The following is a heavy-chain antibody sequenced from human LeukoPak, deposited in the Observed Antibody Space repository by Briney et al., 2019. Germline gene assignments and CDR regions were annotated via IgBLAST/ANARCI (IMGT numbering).Heavy chain of an antibody. CDR3: ARANYYDISGYDY. V-gene: IGHV3-48*03. CDR1: GFTFRSYE. D-gene: IGHD3-22*01. CDR2: ITSSGNTI. Sequence: GGSLRLSCAASGFTFRSYEMNWVRQAPGKGLEWVSYITSSGNTIYYADSVKGRFTISRDNAKNSLYLQMNSLRAEDTAVYYCARANYYDISGYDYWGQGTLVTVSS. J-gene: IGHJ4*02.